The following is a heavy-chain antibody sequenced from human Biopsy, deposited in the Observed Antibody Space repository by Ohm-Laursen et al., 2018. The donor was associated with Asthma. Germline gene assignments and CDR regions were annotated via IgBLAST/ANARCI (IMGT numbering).Heavy chain of an antibody. CDR1: GDSFSNYA. V-gene: IGHV1-69*13. D-gene: IGHD3-9*01. CDR3: ARTYYDFLTGQVNDAFAM. J-gene: IGHJ3*02. Sequence: SVKVSCKASGDSFSNYAISWVRQAPRQGLEWIGGIIPIFGTSNYAQKFQGRVTFTADESTSSAYMELSSLRSEDTAVYYCARTYYDFLTGQVNDAFAMWGQGTMVTVSS. CDR2: IIPIFGTS.